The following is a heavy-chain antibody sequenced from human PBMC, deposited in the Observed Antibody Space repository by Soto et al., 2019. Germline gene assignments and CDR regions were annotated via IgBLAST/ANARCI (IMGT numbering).Heavy chain of an antibody. V-gene: IGHV2-5*02. CDR1: GLSLSTSGVG. D-gene: IGHD3-10*01. CDR2: IYWDDDK. J-gene: IGHJ6*02. CDR3: AHYGSGSHLYGMDV. Sequence: QITLKESGPALVKPTQTLTLTCTFSGLSLSTSGVGVGWIRQPPGKALEWLALIYWDDDKGYSPSLKSRLTITKDTSKNQVVRTMTIMDPVDTATYYCAHYGSGSHLYGMDVWGQGTTVTVSS.